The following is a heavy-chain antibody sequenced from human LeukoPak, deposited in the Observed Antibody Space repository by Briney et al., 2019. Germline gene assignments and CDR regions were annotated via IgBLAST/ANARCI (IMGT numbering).Heavy chain of an antibody. D-gene: IGHD3-10*01. CDR2: IYTSGST. V-gene: IGHV4-61*02. CDR3: ARSGSIWFGEFDY. Sequence: SQTLSLTCIVSGGSISSGSYYWSWIRQPAGKGLEWIGRIYTSGSTNYNPSLKSRVTISVDTSKNQFSLKLSSVTAADTAVYYCARSGSIWFGEFDYWGQGTLVTVSS. J-gene: IGHJ4*02. CDR1: GGSISSGSYY.